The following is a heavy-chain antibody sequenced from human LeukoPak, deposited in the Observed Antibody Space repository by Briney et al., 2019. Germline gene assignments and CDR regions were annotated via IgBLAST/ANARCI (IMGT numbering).Heavy chain of an antibody. CDR1: GGSISSGGYY. V-gene: IGHV4-31*03. Sequence: SETLSLTCTVSGGSISSGGYYWSWIRHHPGKGLEWIGYIYYSGSTYYNPSLKSRVTISVDTSKNQFSLKLSSVTAADTAVYYCARDHRLYCSGGSCYSGYYYYGMDVWGQGTTVTVSS. J-gene: IGHJ6*02. CDR2: IYYSGST. CDR3: ARDHRLYCSGGSCYSGYYYYGMDV. D-gene: IGHD2-15*01.